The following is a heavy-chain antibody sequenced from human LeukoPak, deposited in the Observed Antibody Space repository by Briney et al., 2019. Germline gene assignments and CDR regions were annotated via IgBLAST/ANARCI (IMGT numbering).Heavy chain of an antibody. Sequence: GGSLRLSCAASGFTFSNAWMSWVRQAPGKGLEWVSYISSSGSTIYYADSVKGRFTISRDNAKNSLYLQMNSLRAEDTAVYYCARVRARTRGAFDIWGQGTMVTVSS. V-gene: IGHV3-11*04. CDR2: ISSSGSTI. J-gene: IGHJ3*02. CDR3: ARVRARTRGAFDI. D-gene: IGHD2-2*01. CDR1: GFTFSNAW.